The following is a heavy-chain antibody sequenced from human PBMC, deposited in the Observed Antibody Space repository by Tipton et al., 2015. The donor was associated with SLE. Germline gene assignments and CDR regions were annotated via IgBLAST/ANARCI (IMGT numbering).Heavy chain of an antibody. CDR1: GFTFSSYA. CDR2: ISSSSSYI. J-gene: IGHJ3*02. D-gene: IGHD2-8*02. CDR3: ARARTTGAFDI. V-gene: IGHV3-21*01. Sequence: GSLRLSCAASGFTFSSYAMNWVRQAPGKGLEWVSSISSSSSYIYYADSVKGRFTISRDNAKNSLYLQMNSLRAEDTAVYYCARARTTGAFDIWGQGTMATVSS.